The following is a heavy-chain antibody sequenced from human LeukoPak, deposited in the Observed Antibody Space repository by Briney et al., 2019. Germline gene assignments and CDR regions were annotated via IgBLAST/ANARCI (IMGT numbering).Heavy chain of an antibody. Sequence: PSETLSLACVVYGGFFRGYYWSWIRQPPGKGLEWIGEINHSGSTNYNPSLKSRVTIAVDKSKNQFSLKLSSVTAADTAVYYCARERYCSGGSCYSKNWSAPWGQGTLVTVSS. V-gene: IGHV4-34*01. CDR1: GGFFRGYY. D-gene: IGHD2-15*01. CDR2: INHSGST. CDR3: ARERYCSGGSCYSKNWSAP. J-gene: IGHJ5*02.